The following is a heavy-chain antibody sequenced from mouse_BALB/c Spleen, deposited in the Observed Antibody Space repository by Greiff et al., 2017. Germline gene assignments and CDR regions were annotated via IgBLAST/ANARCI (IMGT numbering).Heavy chain of an antibody. CDR3: ARDPYYYGSSFRYCDV. Sequence: EVKVVESGGGLVKPGGSLKLSCAASGFTFSSYAMSWVRQSPEKRLEWVAEISSGGSYTYYPDTVTGRFTISRDNAKNTLYLEMSSLRSEDTAMYYCARDPYYYGSSFRYCDVWGAGTTVTVSS. CDR2: ISSGGSYT. D-gene: IGHD1-1*01. V-gene: IGHV5-9-4*01. CDR1: GFTFSSYA. J-gene: IGHJ1*01.